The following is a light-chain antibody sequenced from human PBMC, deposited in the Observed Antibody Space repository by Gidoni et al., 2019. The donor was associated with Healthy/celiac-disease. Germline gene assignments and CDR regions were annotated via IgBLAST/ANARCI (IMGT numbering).Light chain of an antibody. CDR1: SSDVGGYND. Sequence: QSALTQPRSVSGSPGQSVTISCTGTSSDVGGYNDVSSYQQHPGKAAKLMMYDVSKRPSGVPDRFSGSKSGNTASLTISGLQAEDEADYYCCSYAGSYTYVFGTGTKVTVL. V-gene: IGLV2-11*01. J-gene: IGLJ1*01. CDR3: CSYAGSYTYV. CDR2: DVS.